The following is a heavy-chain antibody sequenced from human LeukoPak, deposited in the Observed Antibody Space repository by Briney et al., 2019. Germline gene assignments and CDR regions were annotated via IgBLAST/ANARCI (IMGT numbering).Heavy chain of an antibody. CDR3: ATGAPAEIAVATT. D-gene: IGHD6-19*01. Sequence: EASVKVSCKASGYSFTGYDINWVRQATGQGLEWMGWMNPTNGDTGYAQKFQGRLTMTRSTSIKTAYMDLSSLTSEDTAVYYCATGAPAEIAVATTWGQGTLVTVSS. CDR2: MNPTNGDT. CDR1: GYSFTGYD. J-gene: IGHJ5*02. V-gene: IGHV1-8*01.